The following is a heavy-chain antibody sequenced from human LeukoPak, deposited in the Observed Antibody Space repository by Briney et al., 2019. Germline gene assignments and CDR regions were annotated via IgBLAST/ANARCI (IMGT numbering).Heavy chain of an antibody. V-gene: IGHV4-30-2*01. Sequence: SQTLSLTCDVSGGSISSGGYSWTWTRQPPGKGLEWIGYMYHSGNTYYNPSLKSRVTISVDRAKNQFLLTLSSVTAADTAVYYCARAGFCTTTNCYAGWFDPWGQGTLVTVSS. CDR1: GGSISSGGYS. CDR2: MYHSGNT. J-gene: IGHJ5*02. CDR3: ARAGFCTTTNCYAGWFDP. D-gene: IGHD2-2*01.